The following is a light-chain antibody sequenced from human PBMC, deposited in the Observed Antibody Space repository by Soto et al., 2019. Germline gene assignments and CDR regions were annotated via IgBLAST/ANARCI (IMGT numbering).Light chain of an antibody. Sequence: QSVLTQPPSVSGAPGQRVTISCTGSSSNIGAGYDVHWYQQLPGTAPKLLIYGNSNRPSGVPDRFSGSKSGTSASLAITGLQAEDEVDYYCATWDDDVSGPVFGGGTKLTVL. CDR3: ATWDDDVSGPV. CDR2: GNS. CDR1: SSNIGAGYD. V-gene: IGLV1-40*01. J-gene: IGLJ3*02.